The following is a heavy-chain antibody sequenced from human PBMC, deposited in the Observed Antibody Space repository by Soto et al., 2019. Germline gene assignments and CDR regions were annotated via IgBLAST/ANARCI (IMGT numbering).Heavy chain of an antibody. CDR2: IYYSGST. Sequence: PSETLSLTCAVYGGFVSSGSYYWSWIRQPPGKGLEWIGSIYYSGSTYYNPSLKSRVTISVDTSKNQFSLKLSSVTAADTAVYYCARHALGIAAAGDFDYWGQGALVTVSS. CDR1: GGFVSSGSYY. CDR3: ARHALGIAAAGDFDY. V-gene: IGHV4-39*01. J-gene: IGHJ4*02. D-gene: IGHD6-13*01.